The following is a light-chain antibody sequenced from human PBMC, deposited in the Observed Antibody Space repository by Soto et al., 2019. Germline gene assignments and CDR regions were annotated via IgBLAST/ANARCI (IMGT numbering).Light chain of an antibody. CDR1: QSIRDK. CDR3: QQYDYWPPYT. J-gene: IGKJ2*01. V-gene: IGKV3-15*01. Sequence: EIVMTQSPATQSVSPGERAIVSCRASQSIRDKLAWYQQTPGRAPRLLIYGASIRATGVPARFSGSGSGTEFTLTISSLQSEDCAVYYCQQYDYWPPYTFGQGTKVEIK. CDR2: GAS.